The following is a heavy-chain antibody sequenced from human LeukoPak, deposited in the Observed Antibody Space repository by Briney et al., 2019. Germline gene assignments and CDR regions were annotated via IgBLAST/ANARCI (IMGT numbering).Heavy chain of an antibody. J-gene: IGHJ3*02. CDR1: GGSISSYY. Sequence: SETLSLTCTVSGGSISSYYWSWIRQPPEKGLEWIGYIYYSGSTNYNPSLKSRVTISVDTSKNQFSLKLSSVTAADTAVYYCARVGITVAGTGAFDIWGQGTMVTVSS. D-gene: IGHD6-19*01. CDR3: ARVGITVAGTGAFDI. V-gene: IGHV4-59*01. CDR2: IYYSGST.